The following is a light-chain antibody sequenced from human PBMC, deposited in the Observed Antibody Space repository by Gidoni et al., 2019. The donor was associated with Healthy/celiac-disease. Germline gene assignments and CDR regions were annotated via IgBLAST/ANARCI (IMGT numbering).Light chain of an antibody. CDR3: QQSYSTLFT. CDR1: QSISSY. CDR2: AAS. J-gene: IGKJ3*01. V-gene: IGKV1-39*01. Sequence: DIHMTQSPSSLSASVGDRVTITCRASQSISSYLNWYQQKPGKAPKLLIYAASSLQSGVPSRFSGSGSGTDFTLTISSLQPADFATYYCQQSYSTLFTFGPGTKVDIK.